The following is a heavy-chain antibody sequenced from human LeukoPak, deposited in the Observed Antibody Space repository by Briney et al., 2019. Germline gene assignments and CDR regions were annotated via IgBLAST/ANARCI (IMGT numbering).Heavy chain of an antibody. D-gene: IGHD6-13*01. CDR1: GFSFDEYG. CDR2: INWDGDNT. Sequence: PGGSLRLSCKDSGFSFDEYGMSWVRQVPGKGLEWVCGINWDGDNTHCADSVKGRFSVSRDNAKNSLFLQMSSLRVEDTALYYCARDVSSNWYSFNIWGQGTQVTVTS. V-gene: IGHV3-20*04. J-gene: IGHJ4*02. CDR3: ARDVSSNWYSFNI.